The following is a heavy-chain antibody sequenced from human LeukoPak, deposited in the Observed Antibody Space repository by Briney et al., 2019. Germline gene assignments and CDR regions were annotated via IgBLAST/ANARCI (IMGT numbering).Heavy chain of an antibody. Sequence: HPGGSLRLSCAASGFTFSSYGMHWVRQATGKGLEWVSAIGTAGDTYYPGSVKGRFTISRENAKNSLYLQMNSLRAGDTAVYYCARGSNPGIAAAGSVGFDPWGQGTLVTVSS. CDR2: IGTAGDT. CDR1: GFTFSSYG. CDR3: ARGSNPGIAAAGSVGFDP. D-gene: IGHD6-13*01. J-gene: IGHJ5*02. V-gene: IGHV3-13*01.